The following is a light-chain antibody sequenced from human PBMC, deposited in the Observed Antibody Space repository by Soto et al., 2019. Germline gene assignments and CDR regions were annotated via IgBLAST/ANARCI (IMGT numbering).Light chain of an antibody. CDR3: QQRSNWPTIT. V-gene: IGKV3-11*01. J-gene: IGKJ5*01. CDR2: DAS. CDR1: QSVSSY. Sequence: EIVFTQSPVTLSLSPGERATLSCRASQSVSSYLAWYQQKPGQAPRLLIYDASNRATGIPVRFSGGGSGTDLTLTIDNLEPEDFAIYYCQQRSNWPTITFGQGTRLEIK.